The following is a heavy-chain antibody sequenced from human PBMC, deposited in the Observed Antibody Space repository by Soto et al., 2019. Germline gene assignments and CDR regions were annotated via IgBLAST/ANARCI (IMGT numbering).Heavy chain of an antibody. J-gene: IGHJ4*02. CDR2: ISSSCNTI. V-gene: IGHV3-11*01. CDR1: GITFSDNY. Sequence: PGGRRRLPWAPAGITFSDNYRSWIREAPGKALPWLSFISSSCNTIYYAYSVMCRFSISRANAKNSLYLQMNSLRAEDTAVYYCARVLYTAMVPLGYWGQGPLVTVSS. D-gene: IGHD5-18*01. CDR3: ARVLYTAMVPLGY.